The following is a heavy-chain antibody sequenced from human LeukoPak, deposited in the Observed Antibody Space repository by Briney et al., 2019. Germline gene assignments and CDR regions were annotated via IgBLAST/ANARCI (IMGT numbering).Heavy chain of an antibody. Sequence: GASVKVSCKASGYTFTSYDIHWVLQATGQGLEWMGWMNPNRGNTGYAQKFQGRVTMTRNTSISTAYMELSSLRSEDTAVYYCARGRPDYGDYYYYYMDVWGKGTTVTVSS. CDR2: MNPNRGNT. CDR3: ARGRPDYGDYYYYYMDV. CDR1: GYTFTSYD. D-gene: IGHD4-17*01. V-gene: IGHV1-8*01. J-gene: IGHJ6*03.